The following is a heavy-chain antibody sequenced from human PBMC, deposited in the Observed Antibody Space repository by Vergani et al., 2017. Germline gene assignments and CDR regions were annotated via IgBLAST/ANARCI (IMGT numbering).Heavy chain of an antibody. D-gene: IGHD6-13*01. CDR2: IYSTGST. CDR3: ARGSRAEGGSGPDK. V-gene: IGHV4-59*13. J-gene: IGHJ4*02. Sequence: QVQLEESSPGPVKPSETLSLTCTVSGGSFNTYYWSWIRQSPGKGLEWIGYIYSTGSTNYNPSLNSRVTMSVDTSKNQFSLKLRSVTAADTAVYYCARGSRAEGGSGPDKWGQGTLVTVSS. CDR1: GGSFNTYY.